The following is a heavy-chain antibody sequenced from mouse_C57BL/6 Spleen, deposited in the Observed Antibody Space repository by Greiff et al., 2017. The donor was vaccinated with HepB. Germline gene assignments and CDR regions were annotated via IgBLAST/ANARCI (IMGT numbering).Heavy chain of an antibody. Sequence: VQLQQSGAELVKPGASVKISCKASGYAFSSYWMNWVKQRPGKGLEWIGQIYPGDGDTNYNGKFKGKATLTADKSSSTAYMQLSSLTSEDSAVYFCARGDDGHWYFDVWGTGTTVTVSS. J-gene: IGHJ1*03. CDR2: IYPGDGDT. V-gene: IGHV1-80*01. CDR3: ARGDDGHWYFDV. CDR1: GYAFSSYW. D-gene: IGHD2-3*01.